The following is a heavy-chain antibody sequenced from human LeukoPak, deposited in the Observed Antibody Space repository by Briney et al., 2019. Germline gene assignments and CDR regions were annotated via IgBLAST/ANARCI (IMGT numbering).Heavy chain of an antibody. Sequence: PSETLSLTCTVSGGSISSSSYYWGWIRQPPGKGLEWIGSIYYSGSTYYNPSLKSRVTISVDTSKNQFSLKLSSVTAADTAVYYCARGVLRFLEWLSHAFDIWGQGTMVTVSS. D-gene: IGHD3-3*01. CDR3: ARGVLRFLEWLSHAFDI. CDR2: IYYSGST. CDR1: GGSISSSSYY. J-gene: IGHJ3*02. V-gene: IGHV4-39*07.